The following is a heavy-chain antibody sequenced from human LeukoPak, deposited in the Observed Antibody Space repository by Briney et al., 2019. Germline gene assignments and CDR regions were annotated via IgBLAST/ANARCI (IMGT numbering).Heavy chain of an antibody. CDR2: INPNSGGT. V-gene: IGHV1-2*02. D-gene: IGHD5-18*01. CDR3: ARDSSAMVPNYFDY. Sequence: ASVKVSCKASGYTFTGYYMHWVRQAPGQGLEWMGWINPNSGGTNYAQKFQGRVTMTRDTSISTAYMELSRLRSDDTAVYYCARDSSAMVPNYFDYWGQGTLVTVSS. J-gene: IGHJ4*02. CDR1: GYTFTGYY.